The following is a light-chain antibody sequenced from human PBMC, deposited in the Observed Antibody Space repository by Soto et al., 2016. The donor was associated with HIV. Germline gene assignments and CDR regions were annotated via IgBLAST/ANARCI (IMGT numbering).Light chain of an antibody. Sequence: DIQMTQSPSTLSASVGDRVTITCRASQSIDSWLAWYQQKPGKAPNLLIYKASSLQSGVPSRFSGSGSGTQFTLTISNLQPDDFATYYCQQYNSYSFTFGPGTKVDIK. V-gene: IGKV1-5*03. CDR1: QSIDSW. CDR2: KAS. CDR3: QQYNSYSFT. J-gene: IGKJ3*01.